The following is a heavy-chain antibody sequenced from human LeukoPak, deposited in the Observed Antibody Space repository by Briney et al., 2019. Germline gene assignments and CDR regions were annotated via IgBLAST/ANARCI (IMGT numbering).Heavy chain of an antibody. Sequence: SETLSLTCAVYGGSFSSYYWGWIRQPPGKGLEWIGSIYYSGSTYYNPSLKSRVTISVDTSKNQFSLKLSSVTAADTAVYYCARLFLYWGQGTLVTVSS. V-gene: IGHV4-39*01. CDR2: IYYSGST. CDR1: GGSFSSYY. D-gene: IGHD2/OR15-2a*01. CDR3: ARLFLY. J-gene: IGHJ4*02.